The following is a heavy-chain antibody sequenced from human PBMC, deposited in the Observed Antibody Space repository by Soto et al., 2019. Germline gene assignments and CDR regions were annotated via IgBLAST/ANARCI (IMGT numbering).Heavy chain of an antibody. J-gene: IGHJ6*02. D-gene: IGHD6-6*01. CDR3: ARAIAKPTRIAAPCSRRAWFYCYFGMGG. Sequence: GASVKVSCKASGGTFSSYAISWVRQAPGQGLEWMGGIITIFGTANYAQKFQGRVTITADESTSTAYMELSSLRSEDTAVYYCARAIAKPTRIAAPCSRRAWFYCYFGMGGWGQVITVTVAS. CDR1: GGTFSSYA. CDR2: IITIFGTA. V-gene: IGHV1-69*13.